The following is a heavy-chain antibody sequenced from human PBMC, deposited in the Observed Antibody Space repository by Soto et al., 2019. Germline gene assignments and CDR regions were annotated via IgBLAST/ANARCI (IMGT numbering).Heavy chain of an antibody. Sequence: ASVKVSCRASGYPFTSYGIRWVRHAPVQRLEWMGWLSAANGDTKYSPRFQGRVTITRDTSASTAYMELSSLRSEDTAVYYCVRRHVSATGIDWFDPWGQGTLVTVPQ. J-gene: IGHJ5*02. D-gene: IGHD6-13*01. CDR2: LSAANGDT. CDR3: VRRHVSATGIDWFDP. CDR1: GYPFTSYG. V-gene: IGHV1-3*01.